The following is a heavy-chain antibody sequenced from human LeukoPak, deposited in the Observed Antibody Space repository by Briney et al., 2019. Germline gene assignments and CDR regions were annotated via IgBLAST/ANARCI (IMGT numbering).Heavy chain of an antibody. CDR2: IWYDGSNK. V-gene: IGHV3-33*01. J-gene: IGHJ6*03. D-gene: IGHD3-3*01. Sequence: GGSLRLSCAASGFTFSNYGMHWVRQAPGKGLDWVAVIWYDGSNKYYADSVKRRFTISRDNSKNTLYLQMNSLRAEDTAVYYCARGPIFGYYYMDVWGKGTTVTVSS. CDR1: GFTFSNYG. CDR3: ARGPIFGYYYMDV.